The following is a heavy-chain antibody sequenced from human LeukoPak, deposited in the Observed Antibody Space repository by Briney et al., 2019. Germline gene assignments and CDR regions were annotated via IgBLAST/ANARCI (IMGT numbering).Heavy chain of an antibody. V-gene: IGHV4-4*07. CDR1: GGSISSYY. CDR3: ARGGWNYV. CDR2: IHTSGST. Sequence: SETLSLTCTVSGGSISSYYWSWIRQPAGSGLEWIGRIHTSGSTNYNPSLESRVTMSVDTSKNQFSLRLSSVTAADTAVYYCARGGWNYVWGQGTLVTVSS. D-gene: IGHD1-7*01. J-gene: IGHJ4*02.